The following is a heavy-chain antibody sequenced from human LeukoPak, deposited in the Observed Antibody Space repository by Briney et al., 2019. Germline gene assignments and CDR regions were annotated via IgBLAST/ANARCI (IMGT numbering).Heavy chain of an antibody. J-gene: IGHJ5*02. Sequence: ASVKVSCKASGYTFTGYYMHWVRQAPGQGLEWMGWINPNSGGTNYAQKFQGRVTMTRETPISTAYMELSRLRSDETAVYYCARDRLISSSSGDWFDPWGQGTLVTVSS. V-gene: IGHV1-2*02. CDR1: GYTFTGYY. CDR2: INPNSGGT. D-gene: IGHD6-6*01. CDR3: ARDRLISSSSGDWFDP.